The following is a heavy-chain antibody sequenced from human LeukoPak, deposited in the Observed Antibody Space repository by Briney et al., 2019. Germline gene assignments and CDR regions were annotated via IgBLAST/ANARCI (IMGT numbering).Heavy chain of an antibody. Sequence: GGSLRLSCAASGFTFSSYSMNWVRQAPGKGLEWVSSISSSSSYIYYADSVKGRFTISRDNAKNSLYLQMNSLRAEDTAVYYCARDRSGGDSSSSTARSAFDIWGQGTMVTVSS. V-gene: IGHV3-21*01. D-gene: IGHD6-6*01. CDR2: ISSSSSYI. CDR3: ARDRSGGDSSSSTARSAFDI. J-gene: IGHJ3*02. CDR1: GFTFSSYS.